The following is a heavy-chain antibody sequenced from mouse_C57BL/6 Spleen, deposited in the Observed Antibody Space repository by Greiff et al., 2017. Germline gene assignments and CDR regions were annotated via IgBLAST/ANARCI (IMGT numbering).Heavy chain of an antibody. V-gene: IGHV5-4*03. CDR2: ISDGGSYT. J-gene: IGHJ2*01. Sequence: EVNVVESGGGLVKPGGSLKLSCAASGFTFSSYAMSWVRQTPEKRLEWVATISDGGSYTYYPDNVKGRFTISRDNAKNNLYLQMSHLKSEDTAMYYCARVLDSSGYFDYWGQGTTLTVSS. CDR1: GFTFSSYA. CDR3: ARVLDSSGYFDY. D-gene: IGHD3-2*02.